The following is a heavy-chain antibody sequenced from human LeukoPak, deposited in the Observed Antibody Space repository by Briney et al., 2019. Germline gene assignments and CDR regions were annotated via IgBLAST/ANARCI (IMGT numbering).Heavy chain of an antibody. CDR2: ISYDGSNK. V-gene: IGHV3-30*03. CDR3: ARVDLGYVSASQIDY. Sequence: GGSLRLSCAASGFTFSSYGMHWVRQAPGKGLEWVAVISYDGSNKYYADSVKGRFTISRDNSKNTLYLQMNSLRAEDTAVYYCARVDLGYVSASQIDYCRQRSLATVSA. CDR1: GFTFSSYG. D-gene: IGHD3-10*01. J-gene: IGHJ4*02.